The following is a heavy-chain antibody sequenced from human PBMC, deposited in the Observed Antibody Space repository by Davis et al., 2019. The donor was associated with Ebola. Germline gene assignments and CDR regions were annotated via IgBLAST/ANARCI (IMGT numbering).Heavy chain of an antibody. CDR3: ARVENSWPSDFFDF. Sequence: PGGSLRLSCTASGFTFSSYWMTWVRQAPGKGLEWLANIKHDGSERYYGDSVKGRFTISRDNARNSLYLQMNSLRAEDTALYYCARVENSWPSDFFDFWGHGTMVTVSS. J-gene: IGHJ3*01. V-gene: IGHV3-7*01. CDR1: GFTFSSYW. D-gene: IGHD2-21*01. CDR2: IKHDGSER.